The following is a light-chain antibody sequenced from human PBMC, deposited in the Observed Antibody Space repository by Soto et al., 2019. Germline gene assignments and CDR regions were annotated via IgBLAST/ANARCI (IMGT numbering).Light chain of an antibody. CDR3: SSYTSSSTLV. V-gene: IGLV2-14*01. Sequence: QSVLTQPASVSGSPGQSITISCTGTRSDVGGYNYVSWYQQHPGKAPKLMIYDVSNRPSGVSYRFSGSKSGNTASLTISGLQAEDEADYYCSSYTSSSTLVVGGGTKVTVL. CDR1: RSDVGGYNY. J-gene: IGLJ2*01. CDR2: DVS.